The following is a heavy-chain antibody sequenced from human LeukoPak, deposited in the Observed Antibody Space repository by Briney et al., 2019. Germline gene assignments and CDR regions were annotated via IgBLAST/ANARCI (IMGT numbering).Heavy chain of an antibody. Sequence: GESLRLSCAVSGLTLSSNYMSWVRQAPGKGLEWVSVIYSGGSTYYAASVKGRFTISRDNSKNTLYLQMNSLRAEDTAVYYCARDLEVGATNWFDPWGQGTLVTVSS. CDR2: IYSGGST. CDR1: GLTLSSNY. D-gene: IGHD1-26*01. J-gene: IGHJ5*02. CDR3: ARDLEVGATNWFDP. V-gene: IGHV3-53*01.